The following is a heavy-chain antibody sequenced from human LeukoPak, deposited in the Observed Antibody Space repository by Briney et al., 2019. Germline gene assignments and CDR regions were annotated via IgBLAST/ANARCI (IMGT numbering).Heavy chain of an antibody. CDR1: GFTFSSYE. V-gene: IGHV3-48*03. CDR3: ARTPGYYYYYMDV. CDR2: ISSSGRTI. Sequence: GGSLRLSCAASGFTFSSYEMNWVRQAPGKGLEWVSYISSSGRTIYYADSVKGRFTISRDNAKNSLYLQMNSLRAEDTAVYYCARTPGYYYYYMDVWGKGTTVTVSS. J-gene: IGHJ6*03.